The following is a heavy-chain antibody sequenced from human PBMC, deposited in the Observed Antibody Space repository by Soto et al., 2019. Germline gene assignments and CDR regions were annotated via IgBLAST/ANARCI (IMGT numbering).Heavy chain of an antibody. D-gene: IGHD3-10*01. CDR1: GFTFSDYY. Sequence: PGGSLRLSCAASGFTFSDYYMSWIRQAPGKGLEWVSYISSSGITIYYAASVKGRFTISRDNAKNSLYLKMNSLRAEDTAVYYCARARALLLWFGEPSCMDVWGQGTTVTVSS. J-gene: IGHJ6*02. CDR3: ARARALLLWFGEPSCMDV. CDR2: ISSSGITI. V-gene: IGHV3-11*01.